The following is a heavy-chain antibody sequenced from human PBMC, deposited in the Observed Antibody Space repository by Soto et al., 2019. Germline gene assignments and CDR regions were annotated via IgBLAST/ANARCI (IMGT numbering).Heavy chain of an antibody. V-gene: IGHV1-58*02. Sequence: SVKVSCKASGLTFTSSAMQWVRQARGQRLEWIGWIVVGSGNTNYAQKFQERVTITRDMSTSTAYMELSSLRSEDTAVYYCAAIFGVVMGAFDIWGQGTMVTVSS. CDR1: GLTFTSSA. J-gene: IGHJ3*02. CDR3: AAIFGVVMGAFDI. CDR2: IVVGSGNT. D-gene: IGHD3-3*01.